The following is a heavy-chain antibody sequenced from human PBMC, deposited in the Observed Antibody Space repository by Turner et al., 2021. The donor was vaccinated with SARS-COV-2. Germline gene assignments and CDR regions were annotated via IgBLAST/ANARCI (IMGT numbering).Heavy chain of an antibody. CDR2: INPNSGGT. V-gene: IGHV1-2*02. D-gene: IGHD1-26*01. CDR1: GYTFTAYY. J-gene: IGHJ4*02. CDR3: ATDSDGTL. Sequence: QVQLVQSVAEVKKPGASVKVSCRASGYTFTAYYMHWVRQAPGQGLEWMGGINPNSGGTNNAQKFQGRDTMTRDTSISTAYMGVSRLRSNDTAGYYCATDSDGTLWGQGTMVTVSS.